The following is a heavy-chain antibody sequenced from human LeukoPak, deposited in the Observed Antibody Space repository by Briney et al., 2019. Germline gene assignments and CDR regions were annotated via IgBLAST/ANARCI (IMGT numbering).Heavy chain of an antibody. CDR2: INPNSGGT. D-gene: IGHD4-11*01. CDR1: GYTFTGYY. V-gene: IGHV1-2*02. J-gene: IGHJ5*02. Sequence: ASVKVSCKASGYTFTGYYMHWVRQAPGQGLEWMGWINPNSGGTNYAQKFQGRVTMTRDTSISTAYMELSRLGSDDTAVYYCARIPFNYEVSWFDPCGQGTLVTVSS. CDR3: ARIPFNYEVSWFDP.